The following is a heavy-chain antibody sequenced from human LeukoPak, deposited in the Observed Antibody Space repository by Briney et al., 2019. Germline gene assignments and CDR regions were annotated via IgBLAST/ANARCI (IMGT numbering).Heavy chain of an antibody. V-gene: IGHV4-34*01. CDR1: GGSFSGYY. J-gene: IGHJ4*02. CDR3: ARSSSLLWFGELYSFDY. Sequence: SETLSLTCAVYGGSFSGYYWSWIRQPPGKGLEWIGEINHSGSTNYNPSLKSRVTISVDPSKHPFSLKLSSVTAAHTAVYYCARSSSLLWFGELYSFDYWGQGTLVTVSS. D-gene: IGHD3-10*01. CDR2: INHSGST.